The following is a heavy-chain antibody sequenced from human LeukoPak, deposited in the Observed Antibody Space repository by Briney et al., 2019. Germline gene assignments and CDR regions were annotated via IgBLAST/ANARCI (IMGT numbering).Heavy chain of an antibody. Sequence: PSETLSLTCTVSGGSISPTTYYWAWIRQPPGKGLEWIGSIYYSETTHYNPSLKSRVTISVDTSKNQFSLKLSSVTAADTAVYYCARPQGFQLLDFEYWGQGTLVTVSS. CDR1: GGSISPTTYY. J-gene: IGHJ4*02. CDR2: IYYSETT. D-gene: IGHD2-2*01. CDR3: ARPQGFQLLDFEY. V-gene: IGHV4-39*01.